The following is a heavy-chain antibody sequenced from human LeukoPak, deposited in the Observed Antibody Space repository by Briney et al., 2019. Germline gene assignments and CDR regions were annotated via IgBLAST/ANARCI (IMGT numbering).Heavy chain of an antibody. J-gene: IGHJ4*02. CDR1: GFTFSSYW. Sequence: PGGSLRLSCAASGFTFSSYWMSWVRQAPGKGLEWVANIKQDGSEKYYVDSVKGRFTISRDNAKSSLYLQMNSLRAEDTAVYYCARGTTMIVPIFDHWGQGTLVTVSS. CDR2: IKQDGSEK. V-gene: IGHV3-7*03. CDR3: ARGTTMIVPIFDH. D-gene: IGHD3-22*01.